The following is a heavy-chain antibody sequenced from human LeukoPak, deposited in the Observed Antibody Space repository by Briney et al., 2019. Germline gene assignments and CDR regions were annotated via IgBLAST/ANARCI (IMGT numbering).Heavy chain of an antibody. CDR3: ARALKRPEKFDY. D-gene: IGHD1-1*01. CDR1: GGSISNRSSY. CDR2: VYYTGSP. Sequence: PSETLSLTCSVCGGSISNRSSYWGGIRQPPGKGLEWIGSVYYTGSPYHNPPLKSLVTIFVDTSKNQFALALDSSPAADAAVYYCARALKRPEKFDYWGQGTLVTVSS. V-gene: IGHV4-39*01. J-gene: IGHJ4*02.